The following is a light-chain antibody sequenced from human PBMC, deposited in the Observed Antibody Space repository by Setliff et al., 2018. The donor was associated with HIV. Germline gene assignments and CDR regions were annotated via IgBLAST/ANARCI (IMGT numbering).Light chain of an antibody. Sequence: QSALTQPRSVSGSPGQSVTISCTGTASDIGNYKYVSWYQQHPEKAPKLILYDVSQRPSGVPDRFSGSKSGNTASLTISGLQAEDEGDYCCCSYAGTYTSLYVFGTGTKVTVL. CDR2: DVS. CDR3: CSYAGTYTSLYV. J-gene: IGLJ1*01. CDR1: ASDIGNYKY. V-gene: IGLV2-11*01.